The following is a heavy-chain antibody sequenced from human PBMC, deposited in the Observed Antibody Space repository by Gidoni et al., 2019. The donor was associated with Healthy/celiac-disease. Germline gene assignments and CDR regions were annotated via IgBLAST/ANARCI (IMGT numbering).Heavy chain of an antibody. Sequence: EVQLVESGGGLVQPGGSLRLSCAASGFTFSSYWMSWVRQAPGKGLEWVANIKQDGSEKYYVDSVKGRFTISRDNAKNSLYLQMNSLRAEDTAVYYCARVGEYYYDSSGYYYVRRAFDIWGQGTMVTVSS. J-gene: IGHJ3*02. CDR3: ARVGEYYYDSSGYYYVRRAFDI. V-gene: IGHV3-7*03. CDR2: IKQDGSEK. D-gene: IGHD3-22*01. CDR1: GFTFSSYW.